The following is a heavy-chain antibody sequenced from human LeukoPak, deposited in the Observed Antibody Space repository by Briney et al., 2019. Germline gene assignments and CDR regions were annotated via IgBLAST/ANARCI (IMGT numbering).Heavy chain of an antibody. CDR3: AKEYYYGSGPYYNVDY. Sequence: GGSLRLSCAASGFTFSNYAMSWVRQAPGKGLEWVSAISGSGGRTYYADSVKGRFTLSRDNSKNTLYLQMNSLRDEDTAVYYCAKEYYYGSGPYYNVDYWGQGTLVTVSS. V-gene: IGHV3-23*01. D-gene: IGHD3-10*01. CDR1: GFTFSNYA. CDR2: ISGSGGRT. J-gene: IGHJ4*02.